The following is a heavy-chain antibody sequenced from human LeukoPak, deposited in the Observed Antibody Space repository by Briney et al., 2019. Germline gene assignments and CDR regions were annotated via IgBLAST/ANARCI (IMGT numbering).Heavy chain of an antibody. V-gene: IGHV1-69*13. J-gene: IGHJ4*02. D-gene: IGHD6-6*01. CDR3: ATTSDSSSFPFDY. CDR1: GGAFSSYA. CDR2: IIPIFGTA. Sequence: SVKVSCKASGGAFSSYAISWVRQAPGQGLEWMGGIIPIFGTANYAQKFQGRVTITADESTSTAYMELSSLRSEDTAVYYCATTSDSSSFPFDYWGQGTLVTVSS.